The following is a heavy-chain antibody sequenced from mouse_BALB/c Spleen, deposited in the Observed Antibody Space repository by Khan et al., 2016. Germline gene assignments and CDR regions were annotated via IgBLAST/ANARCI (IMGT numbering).Heavy chain of an antibody. CDR2: ISSGGSYT. J-gene: IGHJ1*01. D-gene: IGHD1-1*01. CDR3: ARRRYYGSSGYFDV. Sequence: EVELVESGGGLVKPGGSLKLSCAASGFTFSSYAMSWVRQTPEKRLEWVATISSGGSYTYYPDSVKGRFTISRDNAKNTLYLQMSSLRSEDTAIYYCARRRYYGSSGYFDVWGAGTTVTVSS. V-gene: IGHV5-9-3*01. CDR1: GFTFSSYA.